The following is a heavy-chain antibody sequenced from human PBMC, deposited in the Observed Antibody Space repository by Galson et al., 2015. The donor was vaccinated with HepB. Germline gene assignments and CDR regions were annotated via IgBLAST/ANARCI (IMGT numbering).Heavy chain of an antibody. CDR3: ARDIRIAVAGTEDDY. J-gene: IGHJ4*02. CDR2: INAGNGNT. CDR1: GYTFTSYA. D-gene: IGHD6-19*01. Sequence: SVKVSCKASGYTFTSYAMHWVRQAPGQRLEWMGWINAGNGNTKYSQKFQGRVTITRDTSASTAYMELSSLRSEDTAAYYCARDIRIAVAGTEDDYWGQGTLVTVSS. V-gene: IGHV1-3*01.